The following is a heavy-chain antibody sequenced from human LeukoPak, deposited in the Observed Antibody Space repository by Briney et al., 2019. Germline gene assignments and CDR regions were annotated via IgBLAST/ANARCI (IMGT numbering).Heavy chain of an antibody. D-gene: IGHD2-2*01. J-gene: IGHJ5*02. V-gene: IGHV4-39*01. CDR3: ARLPARLSWVDP. CDR2: MSYSESS. CDR1: GGSISSSNYY. Sequence: PSETLSLTCTVSGGSISSSNYYWGWIRQPPGKGLEWIECMSYSESSYYNPSLKSRVTISVDTSKNQFALKLRSVTAADTVVYYCARLPARLSWVDPWGQGTLVTVSS.